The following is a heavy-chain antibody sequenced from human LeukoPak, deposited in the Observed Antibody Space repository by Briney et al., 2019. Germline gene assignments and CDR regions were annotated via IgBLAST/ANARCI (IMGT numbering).Heavy chain of an antibody. Sequence: GGSLRLSCAASGFTFSSSAMSWVRQAPGKGLEWVGRIKSKTDGGTTDYVTPVKGRFTISRDDSKNMLYLQMNSLKTEDTAVYYCSTISPYVSPVYLGQGTLVTVSS. D-gene: IGHD3-22*01. J-gene: IGHJ4*02. CDR3: STISPYVSPVY. V-gene: IGHV3-15*01. CDR1: GFTFSSSA. CDR2: IKSKTDGGTT.